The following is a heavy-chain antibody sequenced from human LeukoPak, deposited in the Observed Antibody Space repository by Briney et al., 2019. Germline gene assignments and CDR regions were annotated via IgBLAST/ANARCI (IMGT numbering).Heavy chain of an antibody. CDR3: AKNAANNGDYFDY. CDR1: GFTFSSYA. D-gene: IGHD4-17*01. Sequence: GGSLRLSCAASGFTFSSYAMRWVRQAPGKGLEWVAVISYDGSNKYYADSVKGQFTISRDNSKNTLYLQMNSLRAEDTAVYYCAKNAANNGDYFDYWGQGTLVTVSS. V-gene: IGHV3-30-3*02. CDR2: ISYDGSNK. J-gene: IGHJ4*02.